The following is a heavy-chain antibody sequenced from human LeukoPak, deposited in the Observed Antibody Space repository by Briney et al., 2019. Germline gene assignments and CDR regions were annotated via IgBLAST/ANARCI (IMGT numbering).Heavy chain of an antibody. J-gene: IGHJ5*02. Sequence: SETLSLTCTVAGGSISSGDYYWSWIRQPPGKGLEWIGYMYYSGSTYYNPSLKSRVTISIDTSKNQFSLKLTSVTAADTAVYYCARPYYYDSRIDPRGQGTLVIVSS. CDR2: MYYSGST. V-gene: IGHV4-30-4*01. CDR1: GGSISSGDYY. CDR3: ARPYYYDSRIDP. D-gene: IGHD3-22*01.